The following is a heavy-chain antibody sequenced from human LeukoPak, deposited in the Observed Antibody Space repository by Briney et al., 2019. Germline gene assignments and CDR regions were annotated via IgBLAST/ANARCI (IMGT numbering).Heavy chain of an antibody. J-gene: IGHJ4*02. CDR2: INHSGST. Sequence: PSETLSLTCAVYGGSFSGYYWSWIRQPPGKGLEWIGEINHSGSTNYNPSLKSRVTISVDTSKNQFSLKLSSVTAADTAVYYCAGSDLGYCSSTSCLGAADYWGQGTLVTVSS. D-gene: IGHD2-2*01. CDR3: AGSDLGYCSSTSCLGAADY. V-gene: IGHV4-34*01. CDR1: GGSFSGYY.